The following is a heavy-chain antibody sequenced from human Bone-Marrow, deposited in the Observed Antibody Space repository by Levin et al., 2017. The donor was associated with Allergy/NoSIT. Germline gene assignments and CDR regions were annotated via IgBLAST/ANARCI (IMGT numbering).Heavy chain of an antibody. J-gene: IGHJ4*02. CDR3: ARGAAYQLLTHLDS. CDR1: GFTFSSYA. V-gene: IGHV3-30-3*01. D-gene: IGHD2-2*01. Sequence: QAGGSLRLSCAASGFTFSSYAMHWVRQAPGKGLEWVAVISYDGSNKYYADSVKGRFTISRDNSKNTLYLQMNSLRAEDTAVYYCARGAAYQLLTHLDSWGQGTLVTVSS. CDR2: ISYDGSNK.